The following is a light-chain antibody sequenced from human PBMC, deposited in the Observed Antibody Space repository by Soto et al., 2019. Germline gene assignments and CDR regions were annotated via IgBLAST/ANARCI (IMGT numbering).Light chain of an antibody. CDR2: VAS. V-gene: IGKV3-15*01. J-gene: IGKJ1*01. Sequence: EIVMTQSPVTLSVSPGERATLSCRASESVSTNLAWYQQKPGQAPRLLIYVASTRATGVPARFTGGGSGTEFTPPISSLQSEDFEVYYWPHFNHWPWTFGQGTKVEIK. CDR3: PHFNHWPWT. CDR1: ESVSTN.